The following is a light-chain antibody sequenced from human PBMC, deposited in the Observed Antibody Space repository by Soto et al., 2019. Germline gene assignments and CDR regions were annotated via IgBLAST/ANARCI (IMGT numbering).Light chain of an antibody. CDR1: QSISSW. CDR3: QRYNSRSWT. V-gene: IGKV1-5*01. Sequence: DIQMTQSPSTLSASVGDRVTITCRASQSISSWLAWYQQKPGKAPKLLIYDASSLESGVPSRFSGSGSGTEFTLTISSLQPDDFATYYCQRYNSRSWTFGQGTKVDIK. CDR2: DAS. J-gene: IGKJ1*01.